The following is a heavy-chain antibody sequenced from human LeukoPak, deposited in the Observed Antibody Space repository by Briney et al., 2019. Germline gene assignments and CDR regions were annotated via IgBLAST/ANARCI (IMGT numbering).Heavy chain of an antibody. CDR2: ISVGGGST. V-gene: IGHV3-23*01. J-gene: IGHJ4*02. CDR1: GFTFSSYA. CDR3: AKGRVPGHSLPY. D-gene: IGHD4/OR15-4a*01. Sequence: GGSLRLSCAASGFTFSSYAMSWVRQAPGEGLEWVSAISVGGGSTYYADSVKGRFTISRDNSKNTLYLQMNSLRAEDTAVYYCAKGRVPGHSLPYWGQGTLVTVSS.